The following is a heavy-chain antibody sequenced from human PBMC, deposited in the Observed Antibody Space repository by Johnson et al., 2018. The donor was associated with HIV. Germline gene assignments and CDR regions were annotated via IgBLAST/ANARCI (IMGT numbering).Heavy chain of an antibody. D-gene: IGHD2-21*02. CDR2: ISDDGTNK. J-gene: IGHJ3*02. V-gene: IGHV3-30-3*01. CDR1: GFTFSSYA. Sequence: QLVESGGGVVQPGRSLRLSCAASGFTFSSYAIHWVRQAPGKGLEWVAVISDDGTNKYYADSVKGRFTISRDNSENTLYLKMNSLRTEDTAVYYCARDADSDAFDIWGQGTMVTVSS. CDR3: ARDADSDAFDI.